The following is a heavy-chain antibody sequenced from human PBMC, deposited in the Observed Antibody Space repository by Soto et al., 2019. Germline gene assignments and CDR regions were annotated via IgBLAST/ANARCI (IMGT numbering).Heavy chain of an antibody. D-gene: IGHD2-15*01. CDR2: ISYDGSNK. CDR1: GFTFSSYA. J-gene: IGHJ5*02. V-gene: IGHV3-30*14. Sequence: QVQLVESGGGVVQPGRSLRLSCAASGFTFSSYAMHWVRQAPGKGLEWVAVISYDGSNKYYADSVKGRFTISRDNSKNTLYLQMTSLRAEDTAVYYCARDSIYCSGGSCYLTNWFDPWGQGTLVTVSS. CDR3: ARDSIYCSGGSCYLTNWFDP.